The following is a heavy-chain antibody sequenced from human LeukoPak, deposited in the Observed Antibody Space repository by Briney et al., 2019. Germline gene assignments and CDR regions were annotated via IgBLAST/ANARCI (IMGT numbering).Heavy chain of an antibody. CDR3: ARSGNWNYAFDP. CDR2: ISAYNGNT. V-gene: IGHV1-18*01. Sequence: AASVKVSCKASGYTFTSYDINWVRQATGQGLEWMGWISAYNGNTHYAQKFQGRVTMTTDTSTSTVYMEVRSLRSDDTAVYYCARSGNWNYAFDPWGQGTLVTVSS. D-gene: IGHD1-7*01. CDR1: GYTFTSYD. J-gene: IGHJ5*02.